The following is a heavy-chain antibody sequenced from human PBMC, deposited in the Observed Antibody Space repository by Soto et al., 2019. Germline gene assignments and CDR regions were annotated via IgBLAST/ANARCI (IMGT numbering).Heavy chain of an antibody. D-gene: IGHD3-10*01. V-gene: IGHV1-69*13. CDR1: GGTFSSYA. CDR3: GRGVTGYGMDV. Sequence: ASVTVSCKASGGTFSSYAISWVRQAPGQGLEWMGGIIPIFGTANYAQKFQGRVTITADESTSTAYMELSSLRSEDTAVYYCGRGVTGYGMDVWGQGTTVTVSS. CDR2: IIPIFGTA. J-gene: IGHJ6*02.